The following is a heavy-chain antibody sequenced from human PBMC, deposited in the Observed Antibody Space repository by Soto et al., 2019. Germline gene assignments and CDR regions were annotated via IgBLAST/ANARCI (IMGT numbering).Heavy chain of an antibody. CDR2: ISSSSSYI. CDR3: ARESLDSSRPDY. CDR1: GFTFSSYS. D-gene: IGHD3-22*01. J-gene: IGHJ4*02. Sequence: PGGSLRLSCAASGFTFSSYSMNWVRQAPGKGLEWVSSISSSSSYIYYADSVKGRFTISGDNAKNSLYLQMNSLRAEDTAVYYCARESLDSSRPDYWGQGTLVTVSS. V-gene: IGHV3-21*01.